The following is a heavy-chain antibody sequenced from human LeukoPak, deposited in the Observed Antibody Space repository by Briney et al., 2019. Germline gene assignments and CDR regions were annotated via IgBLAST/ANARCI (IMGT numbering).Heavy chain of an antibody. D-gene: IGHD4-17*01. V-gene: IGHV4-34*01. CDR3: AREGVGVTTVTIMYYFDY. Sequence: SETLSLTCAVYGGSFSGYYWSWVRRPPGKGLEWIGEINHSGSTNYNPSLKSRVTISVDTSKNQFSLKLSSVTAADTAVYYCAREGVGVTTVTIMYYFDYWGQGTLVTVSS. J-gene: IGHJ4*02. CDR1: GGSFSGYY. CDR2: INHSGST.